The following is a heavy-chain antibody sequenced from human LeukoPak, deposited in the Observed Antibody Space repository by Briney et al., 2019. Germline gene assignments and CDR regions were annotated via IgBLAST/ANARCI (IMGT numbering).Heavy chain of an antibody. D-gene: IGHD2-2*01. CDR1: RFTFDDYA. CDR3: AKDLGYCSSTSCGDSAFDI. Sequence: TGRSLRLSCAASRFTFDDYAMHWVRQAPGKGLEWVSGISRNSGSIGYADSVKGRFTISRDNAKNSLYLQMNSLRAEDTALYYCAKDLGYCSSTSCGDSAFDIWGQGTMVTVSS. V-gene: IGHV3-9*01. J-gene: IGHJ3*02. CDR2: ISRNSGSI.